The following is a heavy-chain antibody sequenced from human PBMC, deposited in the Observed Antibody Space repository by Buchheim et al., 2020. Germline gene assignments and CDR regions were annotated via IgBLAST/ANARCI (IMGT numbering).Heavy chain of an antibody. V-gene: IGHV5-51*01. D-gene: IGHD2-2*01. CDR2: TYPADSDT. CDR3: VKSLGDCTSSTCRFFDS. Sequence: EVQLVQSGAEVKKPGESLKISCKASGYRFTNYYIGWVRQMPGKGLEWMGSTYPADSDTRYSPSFQGQVTTSADKSITTAYLQWSSLKASDTAMYYCVKSLGDCTSSTCRFFDSWGQGTL. CDR1: GYRFTNYY. J-gene: IGHJ4*02.